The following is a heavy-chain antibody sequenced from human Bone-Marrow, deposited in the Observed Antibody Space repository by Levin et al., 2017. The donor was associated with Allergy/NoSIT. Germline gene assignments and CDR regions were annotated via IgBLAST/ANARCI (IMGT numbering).Heavy chain of an antibody. V-gene: IGHV1-69*06. Sequence: SVKVSCKASGGTFSSYAISWVRQAPGQGLEWMGGIIPIFGTANYAQKFQGRVTITADKSTSTAYMELSSLRSEDTAVYYCARDDYGDYRRRGRFDYWGQGTLVTVSS. D-gene: IGHD4-17*01. CDR1: GGTFSSYA. J-gene: IGHJ4*02. CDR2: IIPIFGTA. CDR3: ARDDYGDYRRRGRFDY.